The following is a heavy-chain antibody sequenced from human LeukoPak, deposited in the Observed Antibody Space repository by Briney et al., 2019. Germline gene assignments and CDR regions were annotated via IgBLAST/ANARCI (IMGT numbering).Heavy chain of an antibody. CDR3: ATGGTSSSWTEGAFDI. J-gene: IGHJ3*02. CDR2: FDPEDGET. D-gene: IGHD6-13*01. Sequence: ASVKVSCKVSGYTLTELSMHWVRQAPGKGLEWMGGFDPEDGETIYAQKFQGRVTMTEDTSTDTAYMELSSLRSEDTAVYYCATGGTSSSWTEGAFDIWGQGTMVTVSS. CDR1: GYTLTELS. V-gene: IGHV1-24*01.